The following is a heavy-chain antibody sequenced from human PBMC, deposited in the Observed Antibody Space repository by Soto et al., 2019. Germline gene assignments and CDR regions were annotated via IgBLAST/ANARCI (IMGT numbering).Heavy chain of an antibody. CDR2: IFSSGTT. J-gene: IGHJ6*02. CDR1: GNSIATGAYY. D-gene: IGHD3-16*01. V-gene: IGHV4-30-4*01. Sequence: PSETLSLTCTVSGNSIATGAYYWSWIRQPPGKGLEWIGYIFSSGTTYYNPSLKSRLTMSLDASQNQFSLKLNSLTDADTAVYFCARVPSPFDYYYAMDVWGQGTTVTVSS. CDR3: ARVPSPFDYYYAMDV.